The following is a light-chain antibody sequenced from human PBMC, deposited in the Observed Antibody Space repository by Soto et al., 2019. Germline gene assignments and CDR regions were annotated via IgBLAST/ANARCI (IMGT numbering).Light chain of an antibody. Sequence: QSVLAQPPSVSGTPGQKVTISCSGTTSDVAYYDLVSWYQQHPGRAPKLLIYEVDKRPSGISVRFSGSKSGATASLTISGLLPEDEAVYFCCTYAGHVPKFGGGTKLTVL. CDR1: TSDVAYYDL. J-gene: IGLJ2*01. CDR3: CTYAGHVPK. V-gene: IGLV2-23*02. CDR2: EVD.